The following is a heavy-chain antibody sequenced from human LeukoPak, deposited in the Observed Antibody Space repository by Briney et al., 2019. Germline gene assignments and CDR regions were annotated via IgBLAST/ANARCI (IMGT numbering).Heavy chain of an antibody. V-gene: IGHV3-7*01. CDR1: EFAFSGYW. CDR2: IDQDGTVK. D-gene: IGHD6-13*01. J-gene: IGHJ4*02. Sequence: GGSLRLSCAASEFAFSGYWMSWGRQAPGKGPEWVANIDQDGTVKYYVDSVKGRFTISRDNAKNSLYLQMNSLGLEDTAVYYCAGEIPGGKSWFDCWGQGTLVTVSS. CDR3: AGEIPGGKSWFDC.